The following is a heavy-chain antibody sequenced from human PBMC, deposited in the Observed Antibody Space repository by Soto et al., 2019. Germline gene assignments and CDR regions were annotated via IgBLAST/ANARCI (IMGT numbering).Heavy chain of an antibody. J-gene: IGHJ3*02. CDR1: GGTFSSYA. V-gene: IGHV1-69*13. CDR3: ALYYDILTGYISAFDI. CDR2: IIPIFGTA. Sequence: ASVKVSCKASGGTFSSYAISWVRQAPGQGLEWMGGIIPIFGTANYAQKFQGRVTITADESTSTAYMELSSLRSEDTAVYYCALYYDILTGYISAFDIWGQGTMVTVSS. D-gene: IGHD3-9*01.